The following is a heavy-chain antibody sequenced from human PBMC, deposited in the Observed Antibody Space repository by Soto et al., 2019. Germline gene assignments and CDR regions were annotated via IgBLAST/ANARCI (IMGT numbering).Heavy chain of an antibody. D-gene: IGHD6-13*01. CDR1: GGSISSGDYY. CDR2: IYYSGST. Sequence: PSETLSLTCTVSGGSISSGDYYWIWIRHPPGKGLEWIGYIYYSGSTYYNPSLKSRVTISVDTSKNQFSLKLSSVTAADTAVYYCARGQQLDLNWFDPWGQGTLVTVSS. V-gene: IGHV4-30-4*01. J-gene: IGHJ5*02. CDR3: ARGQQLDLNWFDP.